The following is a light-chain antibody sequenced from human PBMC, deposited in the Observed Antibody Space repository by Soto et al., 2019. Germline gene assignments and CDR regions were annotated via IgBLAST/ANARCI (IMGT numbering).Light chain of an antibody. CDR1: QGINSW. J-gene: IGKJ4*01. V-gene: IGKV1D-12*01. CDR2: STS. CDR3: QQSESLPLT. Sequence: DIQMTQSPSSVSASVGDRVTITCRASQGINSWLAWYQQKPGKATKLLIYSTSNLQSGVPSRFSGSGSGTXXXLTITSLQPEDXATYFCQQSESLPLTFGGGTKVEIK.